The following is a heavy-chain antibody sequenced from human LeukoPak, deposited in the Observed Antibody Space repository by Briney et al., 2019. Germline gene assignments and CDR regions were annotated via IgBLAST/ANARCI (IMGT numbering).Heavy chain of an antibody. CDR2: IYYSGST. CDR3: ARARPEKYSSGWQVGDY. Sequence: SETLSLTCTVSGGSISSYYWSWIRQPPGKGLEWIGYIYYSGSTNYNPSLKSRVTISVDTSKNQFSLKLSSVTAADTAVYYCARARPEKYSSGWQVGDYWGQGTLVTVSS. V-gene: IGHV4-59*01. J-gene: IGHJ4*02. D-gene: IGHD6-19*01. CDR1: GGSISSYY.